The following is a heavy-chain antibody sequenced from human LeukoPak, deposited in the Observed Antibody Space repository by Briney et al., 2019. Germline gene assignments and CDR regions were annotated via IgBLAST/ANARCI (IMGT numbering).Heavy chain of an antibody. CDR3: ARDGGDYPRAFDI. V-gene: IGHV1-69*13. CDR2: IIPIFGTA. CDR1: GGTFSSCA. J-gene: IGHJ3*02. Sequence: ASVKVSCKASGGTFSSCAINWVRQAPGQGLEWMGGIIPIFGTANYAQKFQGRVTITADESTSTAYMELSSLRSEDTAVYYCARDGGDYPRAFDIWGQGTMVTVSS. D-gene: IGHD4-17*01.